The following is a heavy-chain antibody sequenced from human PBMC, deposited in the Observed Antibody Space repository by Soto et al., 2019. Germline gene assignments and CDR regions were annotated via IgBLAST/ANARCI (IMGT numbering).Heavy chain of an antibody. J-gene: IGHJ5*02. CDR1: GGSFSGYY. CDR2: INHSGST. V-gene: IGHV4-34*01. Sequence: SETLSLTCAVYGGSFSGYYWSWIRQPPGKGLEWIGEINHSGSTNYNPSPKSRVTISVDTSKNQFSLKLSSVTAADTAVYYCASYYYDSSGYSNWFDPWGQGTLVTVSS. D-gene: IGHD3-22*01. CDR3: ASYYYDSSGYSNWFDP.